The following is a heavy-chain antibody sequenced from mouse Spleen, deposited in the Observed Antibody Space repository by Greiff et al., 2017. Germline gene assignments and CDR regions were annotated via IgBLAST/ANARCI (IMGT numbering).Heavy chain of an antibody. J-gene: IGHJ2*01. CDR2: IDPNSGGT. Sequence: QQSCKASGYTFTSYWLHWVKQRPGRGLEWIGRIDPNSGGTKYNEKFKSKATLTVDKPSSTAYMQLSSLTSEDSAVYYCAREWLRRDYFDYWGQGTTLTVSS. V-gene: IGHV1-72*01. CDR3: AREWLRRDYFDY. CDR1: GYTFTSYW. D-gene: IGHD2-2*01.